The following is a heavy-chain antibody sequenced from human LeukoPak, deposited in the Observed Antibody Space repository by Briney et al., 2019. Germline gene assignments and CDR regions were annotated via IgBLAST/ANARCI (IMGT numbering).Heavy chain of an antibody. J-gene: IGHJ4*03. D-gene: IGHD6-13*01. CDR3: ARAPVNYSSSKGGYFDY. Sequence: PSQTLSLTCTVSGGSISSGDYYWSWIRQPPGKGLEWIGYIYYSGSTYYNPSLKSRVTISVDTSKNQFSLKLSSVTAADTAVYYCARAPVNYSSSKGGYFDYWGQGTLVTVSS. CDR2: IYYSGST. V-gene: IGHV4-30-4*01. CDR1: GGSISSGDYY.